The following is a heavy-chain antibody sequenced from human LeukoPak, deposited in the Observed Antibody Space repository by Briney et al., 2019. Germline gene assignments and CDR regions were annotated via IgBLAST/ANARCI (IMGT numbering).Heavy chain of an antibody. D-gene: IGHD3-10*01. V-gene: IGHV4-59*01. J-gene: IGHJ6*04. Sequence: SETLSLTCTVSGASISSYYWSWIRQPPGKGLEWIGYIYYNGSTNKNPSLKSRDTISADTSKNQFSLKVNSVTAADTAVYYCARVGLLDGILDVWDKGTTVTVSS. CDR3: ARVGLLDGILDV. CDR1: GASISSYY. CDR2: IYYNGST.